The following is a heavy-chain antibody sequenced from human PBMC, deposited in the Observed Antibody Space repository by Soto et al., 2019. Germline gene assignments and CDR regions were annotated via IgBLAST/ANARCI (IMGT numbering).Heavy chain of an antibody. Sequence: EEQLLESGGGLVQPGGSLRLSCAASGLTFSRYAMSWVRQAPGKGLEWVSIINPSGDTTYYGDSVKGRFTISRDNSKNTLSLQMNRLRAEDTAVYYCAESRRPTALTGYYFDYWGQGTLVPVSS. D-gene: IGHD3-9*01. V-gene: IGHV3-23*01. J-gene: IGHJ4*02. CDR1: GLTFSRYA. CDR3: AESRRPTALTGYYFDY. CDR2: INPSGDTT.